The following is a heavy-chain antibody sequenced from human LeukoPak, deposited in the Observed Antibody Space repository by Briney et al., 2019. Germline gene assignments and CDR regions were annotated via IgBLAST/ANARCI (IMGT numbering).Heavy chain of an antibody. D-gene: IGHD6-13*01. CDR1: GGSISSSSYY. V-gene: IGHV4-39*07. CDR3: ARDISGFSSFNWFDP. CDR2: IYYSGST. J-gene: IGHJ5*02. Sequence: PSETLSLTCTVSGGSISSSSYYWGWIRQPPGKGLEWIGSIYYSGSTYYNPSLKSRVTISVDTSKNQFSLKLSSVTAADTAVYYCARDISGFSSFNWFDPWGQGTLVTVSS.